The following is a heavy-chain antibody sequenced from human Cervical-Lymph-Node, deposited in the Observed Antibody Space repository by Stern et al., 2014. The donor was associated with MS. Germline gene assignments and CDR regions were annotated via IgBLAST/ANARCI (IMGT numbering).Heavy chain of an antibody. V-gene: IGHV3-30*03. CDR2: ITYDGSSQ. CDR3: ARVPGYCSGGSCSRTPNFFDY. D-gene: IGHD2-15*01. Sequence: QVQLVESGGGVVQPGRSLRLSCAVSGFTFSSHAMHWVRQAPGKGLEWVAFITYDGSSQNYADSVKGRLTISRDNSKNTLYLQMNSLRAEDTAVYYCARVPGYCSGGSCSRTPNFFDYWGQGTPVTVSS. J-gene: IGHJ4*02. CDR1: GFTFSSHA.